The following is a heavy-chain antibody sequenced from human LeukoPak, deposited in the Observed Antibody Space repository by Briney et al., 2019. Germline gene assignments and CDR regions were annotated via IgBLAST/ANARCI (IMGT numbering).Heavy chain of an antibody. J-gene: IGHJ2*01. CDR3: AKDHGGSLDWYFDL. CDR1: GFTFDDYA. D-gene: IGHD2-15*01. CDR2: ISWNSGSI. Sequence: GGSLRLSCAASGFTFDDYAMHWVRQAPGKGLEWVSGISWNSGSIGYADSVKVRFIISRDYAKNPLYLEMNSLRAEDTALYYCAKDHGGSLDWYFDLWGRGTLVTVSS. V-gene: IGHV3-9*01.